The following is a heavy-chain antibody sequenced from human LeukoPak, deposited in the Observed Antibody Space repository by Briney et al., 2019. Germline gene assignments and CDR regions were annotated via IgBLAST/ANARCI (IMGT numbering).Heavy chain of an antibody. Sequence: SETLSLTCTVPSDSISSYYWSWIRQPAGKGLEWIGRVYVTGSTNLNPALQSRVTMSVDTSKNQFSLKLTSVTAADTAVYYCARDRQWLVDHWGQGTLVTVSS. CDR1: SDSISSYY. CDR2: VYVTGST. V-gene: IGHV4-4*07. CDR3: ARDRQWLVDH. J-gene: IGHJ5*02. D-gene: IGHD6-19*01.